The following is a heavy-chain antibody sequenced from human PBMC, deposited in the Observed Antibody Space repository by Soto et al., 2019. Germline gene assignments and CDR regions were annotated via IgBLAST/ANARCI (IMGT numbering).Heavy chain of an antibody. D-gene: IGHD3-10*01. CDR1: GFTFSSYA. CDR2: ISGSGGST. Sequence: PGGSLRLSCAASGFTFSSYAMSWVRQAPGKGLEWVSAISGSGGSTYYADSVKGRFTISRDNSKNTLYLQMNSLRAEDTAVYYCAKSLRSGTYYIDDAFDIWSQGTMVTVSS. CDR3: AKSLRSGTYYIDDAFDI. J-gene: IGHJ3*02. V-gene: IGHV3-23*01.